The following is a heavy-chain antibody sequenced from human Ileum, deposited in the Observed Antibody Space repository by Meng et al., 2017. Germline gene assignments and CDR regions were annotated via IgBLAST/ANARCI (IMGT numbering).Heavy chain of an antibody. Sequence: QLQQGGAVVYKPSQTLSLTCDVDGGSCSGYYWSWIRQPPGKGLEWIGEINHSGSTNYNPSLKSRVTISVDTSKNQFSLKLSSVTAADTAVYYCARTSGWFYYWGQGTLVTVSS. V-gene: IGHV4-34*01. CDR3: ARTSGWFYY. CDR2: INHSGST. D-gene: IGHD6-19*01. J-gene: IGHJ4*02. CDR1: GGSCSGYY.